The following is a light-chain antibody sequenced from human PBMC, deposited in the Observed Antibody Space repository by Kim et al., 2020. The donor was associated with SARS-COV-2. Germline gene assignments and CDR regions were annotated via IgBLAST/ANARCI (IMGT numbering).Light chain of an antibody. J-gene: IGKJ4*01. V-gene: IGKV1-39*01. CDR3: QQSYSSPLT. CDR2: AAS. Sequence: DIQMTQSPSSLSASVGDRVTITCRASQSISSYLNWYQQKPGKAPKLLIYAASSFHTGVPSRFSGSGSGTDFTLTISSLQPEDFATYDCQQSYSSPLTFGGGTKVDIK. CDR1: QSISSY.